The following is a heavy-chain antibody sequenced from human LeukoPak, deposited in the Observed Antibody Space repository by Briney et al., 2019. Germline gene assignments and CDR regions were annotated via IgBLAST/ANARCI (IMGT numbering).Heavy chain of an antibody. V-gene: IGHV3-23*01. Sequence: GGSLRLSCAASGFTFSSYAMSWVRQAPGKGLEWVSAISGSGGSKYYADSVKGRFTISRDNSKNTLYLQMNRLRAEDTAVYYCAKALPMGNQGWELPDWFDPWGQGTLVTVSS. CDR3: AKALPMGNQGWELPDWFDP. D-gene: IGHD1-26*01. CDR2: ISGSGGSK. J-gene: IGHJ5*02. CDR1: GFTFSSYA.